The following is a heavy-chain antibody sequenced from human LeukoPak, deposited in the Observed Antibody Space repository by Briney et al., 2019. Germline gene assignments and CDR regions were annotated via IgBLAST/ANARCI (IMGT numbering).Heavy chain of an antibody. V-gene: IGHV3-23*01. CDR2: ISGSGGST. CDR3: AKGGYSYGQTYYYYMDV. Sequence: GGSLRLSCAASGFTVSRNYMSWVRQAPGKGLEWVSAISGSGGSTYYADSVKGRFTISRDNSKNTLYLQMNSLRAEDTAVYYCAKGGYSYGQTYYYYMDVWGKGTTVTISS. J-gene: IGHJ6*03. CDR1: GFTVSRNY. D-gene: IGHD5-18*01.